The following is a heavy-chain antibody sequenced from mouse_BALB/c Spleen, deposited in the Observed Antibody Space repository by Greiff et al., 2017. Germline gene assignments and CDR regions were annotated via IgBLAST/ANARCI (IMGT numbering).Heavy chain of an antibody. Sequence: VKLMASGGGLVKPGGSLKLSCAASGFAFSSYDMSWVRQTPEQRLEWVAYISSGGGSTYYPDTVKGRFTISRDNAKNTLYLQMSSLKSEDTAMYYCARPTLLGNWLAYGGQGNLGTVAA. CDR1: GFAFSSYD. J-gene: IGHJ3*01. V-gene: IGHV5-12-1*01. CDR2: ISSGGGST. CDR3: ARPTLLGNWLAY. D-gene: IGHD2-1*01.